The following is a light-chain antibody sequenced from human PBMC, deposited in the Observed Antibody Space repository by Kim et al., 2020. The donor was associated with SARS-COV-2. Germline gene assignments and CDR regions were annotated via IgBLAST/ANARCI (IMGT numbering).Light chain of an antibody. J-gene: IGKJ1*01. CDR3: QSANSVPPWA. CDR2: AAS. Sequence: DINMIQSPSSVSASIGDRVTVTCRASQDISNWLAWYQQKPGRAPKLLIYAASSLHGGVPSRFSASGSGTYFTLTITGLQPEDFATYYCQSANSVPPWAFGQGTKVDIK. CDR1: QDISNW. V-gene: IGKV1-12*01.